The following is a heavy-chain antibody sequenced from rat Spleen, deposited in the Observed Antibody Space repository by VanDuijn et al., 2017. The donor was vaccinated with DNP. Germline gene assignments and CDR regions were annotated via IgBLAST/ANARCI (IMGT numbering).Heavy chain of an antibody. CDR1: GFSLTSYG. CDR2: MQSDGNT. J-gene: IGHJ4*01. V-gene: IGHV2S1*01. D-gene: IGHD4-1*01. Sequence: QVQLKESGPGLVQPSQTLSLTCTVSGFSLTSYGVSWVRQPPGKGLEWMGRMQSDGNTDYNSVLKSRLSISRDTSNGQVFLKMNSLHTEDTAIYFCTRDAGYAWGQGTSVTVSS. CDR3: TRDAGYA.